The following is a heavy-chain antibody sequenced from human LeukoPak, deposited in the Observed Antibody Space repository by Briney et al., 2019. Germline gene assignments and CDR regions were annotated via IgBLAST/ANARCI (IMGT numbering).Heavy chain of an antibody. Sequence: SETLSLTCTVSGVSISSYYWSWIRQPPGKGLEWIGYIYYSGSTNYNPSPKSRVTISVDTSKNQFSLKLSSVTAADTAVYYCARDSAPMGTAPTEVATINYYCMDVWGKGTTVTVSS. D-gene: IGHD5-12*01. V-gene: IGHV4-59*01. CDR3: ARDSAPMGTAPTEVATINYYCMDV. CDR2: IYYSGST. CDR1: GVSISSYY. J-gene: IGHJ6*03.